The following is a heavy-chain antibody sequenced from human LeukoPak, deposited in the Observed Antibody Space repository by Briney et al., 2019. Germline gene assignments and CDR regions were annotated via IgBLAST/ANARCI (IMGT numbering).Heavy chain of an antibody. D-gene: IGHD3-10*01. V-gene: IGHV1-18*01. CDR3: ARVHYGSGSYLDYYGMDV. CDR2: ISGHNDNT. Sequence: ASVKASCKASGYIFTDFGVTWVRQAPGQGLEWMGWISGHNDNTNYVQNLKGRVTMTTDTSTSTAYMELRSLRSNDTAMYYCARVHYGSGSYLDYYGMDVWGQGTTVTVSS. CDR1: GYIFTDFG. J-gene: IGHJ6*02.